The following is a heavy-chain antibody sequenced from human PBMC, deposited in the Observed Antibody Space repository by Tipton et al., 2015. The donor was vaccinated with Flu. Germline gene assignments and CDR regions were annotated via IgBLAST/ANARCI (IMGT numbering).Heavy chain of an antibody. J-gene: IGHJ4*02. D-gene: IGHD4-17*01. CDR2: INPNSGGT. CDR1: GYTFTGNY. CDR3: ARVRSDVRTVTLFYFDS. Sequence: QLVQSGAEVKKPGASVKVSCKASGYTFTGNYIHWVRQAPGQGLEWMGWINPNSGGTKYAQKFRGWVTMTRDTSINTAYMELSTLKSDDTAVYYCARVRSDVRTVTLFYFDSWGQATLVTVSS. V-gene: IGHV1-2*04.